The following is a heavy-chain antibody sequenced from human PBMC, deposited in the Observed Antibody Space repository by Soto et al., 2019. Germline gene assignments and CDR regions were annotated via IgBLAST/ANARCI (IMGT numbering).Heavy chain of an antibody. Sequence: QMQLQESGPGVVKPSETLSLTCTVSGASISTYYWTWIRQAPGKGLEWIGYLYYSGNPNYNPSLKSRVTMSVDTSNNHCYLTLTSATAADTAVYFCARGGSEGGLDVWGQGTTVAVSS. V-gene: IGHV4-59*01. J-gene: IGHJ6*02. CDR2: LYYSGNP. CDR3: ARGGSEGGLDV. CDR1: GASISTYY. D-gene: IGHD3-10*01.